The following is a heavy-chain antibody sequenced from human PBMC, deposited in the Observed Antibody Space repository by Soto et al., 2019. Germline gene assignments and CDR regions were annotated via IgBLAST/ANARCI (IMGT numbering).Heavy chain of an antibody. J-gene: IGHJ4*02. CDR1: GGSISSGGYS. CDR2: IYHSGST. V-gene: IGHV4-30-2*01. D-gene: IGHD3-10*01. Sequence: PSETLSLTCAVSGGSISSGGYSWSWIRQPPGRGLEWIGYIYHSGSTYYNPSLKSRVTISVDRSKNQFSLKLSSVTAADTAVYYCALTGGLTMVRGIDYWGQGTLVTVSS. CDR3: ALTGGLTMVRGIDY.